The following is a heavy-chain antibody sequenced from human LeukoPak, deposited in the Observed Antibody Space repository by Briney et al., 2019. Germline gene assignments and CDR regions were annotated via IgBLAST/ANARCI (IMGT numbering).Heavy chain of an antibody. V-gene: IGHV4-4*07. Sequence: SETLSLTCTLAAGSISTYYCSWIWPPAGKGLEWIGRIYSSGSTNYNPSLKSRVTMSVDTSMNQISLKLNSVTAADTAVYYCARVGGENSGYRYYFDFWGQGTLVTVSS. J-gene: IGHJ4*02. CDR3: ARVGGENSGYRYYFDF. CDR2: IYSSGST. CDR1: AGSISTYY. D-gene: IGHD5-18*01.